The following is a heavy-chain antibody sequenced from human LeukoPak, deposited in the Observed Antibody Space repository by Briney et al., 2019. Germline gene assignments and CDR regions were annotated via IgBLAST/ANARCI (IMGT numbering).Heavy chain of an antibody. J-gene: IGHJ4*02. V-gene: IGHV3-21*01. CDR1: GFIFSSYT. CDR2: ISDSSTYI. CDR3: TRAPPGRDGYSEY. D-gene: IGHD5-24*01. Sequence: GGSLRLSCAASGFIFSSYTMNWVREAPGAGLEWVSSISDSSTYIYYADSVEGRFTISRDNAKSSLFLQMNSLRAEDTAVYYCTRAPPGRDGYSEYWGQGTVVTVST.